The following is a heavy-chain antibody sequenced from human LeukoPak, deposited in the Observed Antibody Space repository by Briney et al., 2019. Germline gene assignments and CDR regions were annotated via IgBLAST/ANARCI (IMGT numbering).Heavy chain of an antibody. Sequence: GASVKVSCKATAYTFTDYYMHWVRQAPGQGLEWMGWINPNSGGTNYAQKFQGRVTMTRDTSISTAYMELSRLRSDDTAVYYCARVRFLEWNHFDYWGQGTLVTVSS. CDR1: AYTFTDYY. J-gene: IGHJ4*02. V-gene: IGHV1-2*02. CDR2: INPNSGGT. CDR3: ARVRFLEWNHFDY. D-gene: IGHD3-3*01.